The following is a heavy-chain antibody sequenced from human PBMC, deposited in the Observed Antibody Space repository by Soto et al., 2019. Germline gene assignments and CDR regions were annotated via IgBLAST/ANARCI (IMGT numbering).Heavy chain of an antibody. CDR1: GGSISSSSYY. CDR3: VRSTYITFAPYAEYFQH. D-gene: IGHD3-16*01. Sequence: PSETLSLTCTVTGGSISSSSYYWGWIRQPPGKGLEWIGSIYYSGSTYYNPSLKSRFTISRDNAQNSLFLQMDSLRAEDTAVYYCVRSTYITFAPYAEYFQHWGQGTLVTVSS. J-gene: IGHJ1*01. V-gene: IGHV4-39*01. CDR2: IYYSGST.